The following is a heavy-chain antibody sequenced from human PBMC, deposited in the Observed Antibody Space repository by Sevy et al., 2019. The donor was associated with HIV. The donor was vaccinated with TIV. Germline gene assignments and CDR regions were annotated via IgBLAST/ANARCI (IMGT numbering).Heavy chain of an antibody. J-gene: IGHJ4*02. V-gene: IGHV4-59*08. CDR3: EGENAWGRGYS. CDR2: IYYNGHI. CDR1: GGSITSLY. Sequence: SETLSLTCTVSGGSITSLYWNWIRQPPGKGLEWIVTIYYNGHINYNPSLKSRVTLSLDTSKNQFSLRLSSVTAADTAMYYCEGENAWGRGYSWGQGTLVTVSS. D-gene: IGHD1-26*01.